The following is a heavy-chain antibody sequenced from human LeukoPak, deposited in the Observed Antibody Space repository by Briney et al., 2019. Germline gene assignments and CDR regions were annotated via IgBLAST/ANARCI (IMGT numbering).Heavy chain of an antibody. CDR2: IYYSGST. CDR1: GGSISSSSYY. Sequence: SETLSLTCTVSGGSISSSSYYWGWIRQPPGKGLEWIGSIYYSGSTYYNPSLKSRVTISVDTSKNQFSLKLSSVTAADTAVYYCARPIYIAAAGNWFDPWGQGTLVTVSS. J-gene: IGHJ5*02. D-gene: IGHD6-13*01. CDR3: ARPIYIAAAGNWFDP. V-gene: IGHV4-39*01.